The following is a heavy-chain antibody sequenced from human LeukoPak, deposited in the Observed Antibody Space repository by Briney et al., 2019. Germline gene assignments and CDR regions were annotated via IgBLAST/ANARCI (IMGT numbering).Heavy chain of an antibody. V-gene: IGHV3-74*01. J-gene: IGHJ4*02. D-gene: IGHD3-22*01. CDR2: NTDGSST. Sequence: NTDGSSTSYADSVKGRFTISRDNSKNTLYLQMNSLRAEDTAIYYCARLISIVVLIPYYFDYWGQGTPVTVSS. CDR3: ARLISIVVLIPYYFDY.